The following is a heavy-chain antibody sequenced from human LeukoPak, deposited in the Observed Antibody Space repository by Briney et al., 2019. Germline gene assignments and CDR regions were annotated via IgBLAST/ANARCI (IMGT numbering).Heavy chain of an antibody. J-gene: IGHJ4*02. V-gene: IGHV3-30-3*01. CDR2: ISYDGSKK. CDR1: GFTFSSCA. D-gene: IGHD2-15*01. CDR3: ARDNPRCCGVVPANIDDF. Sequence: GGSLRLSCAASGFTFSSCAMHWVRQAPGRGLEWVAVISYDGSKKYYADSVKGRFTISRDDSKNTLYLQMNSLRTEDTAVFYCARDNPRCCGVVPANIDDFWGQGTLVTVSS.